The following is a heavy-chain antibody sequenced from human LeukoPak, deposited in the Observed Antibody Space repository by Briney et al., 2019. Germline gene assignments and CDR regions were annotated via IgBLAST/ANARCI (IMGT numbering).Heavy chain of an antibody. CDR2: INHSGST. CDR3: ARGPRIMITFGGVIVMPFDY. Sequence: PSETLSLTCAVYGGSFSGYYWSWIRQPPGKGLEWIGEINHSGSTNYNPSLKSRVTISVDTSKNQFSLKLSSVTAADTAVYYCARGPRIMITFGGVIVMPFDYWGQGTLVTVSS. J-gene: IGHJ4*02. D-gene: IGHD3-16*02. V-gene: IGHV4-34*01. CDR1: GGSFSGYY.